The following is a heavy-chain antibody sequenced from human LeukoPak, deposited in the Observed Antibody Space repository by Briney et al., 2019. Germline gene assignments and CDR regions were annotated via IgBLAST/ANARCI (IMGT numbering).Heavy chain of an antibody. CDR2: INPNSGGT. CDR3: ARFQTRSYNRYYFDY. J-gene: IGHJ4*02. Sequence: ASVKVSCKASGYTFTGYYMHWVRQAPGQGFEWMGWINPNSGGTNYAQKFQGRVTMTRDTSISTAYMELSRLRSDDTAVYYCARFQTRSYNRYYFDYWGQGTLVTVSS. V-gene: IGHV1-2*02. CDR1: GYTFTGYY. D-gene: IGHD1-26*01.